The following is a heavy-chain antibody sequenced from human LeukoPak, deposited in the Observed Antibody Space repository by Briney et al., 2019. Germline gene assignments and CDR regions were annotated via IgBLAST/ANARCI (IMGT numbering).Heavy chain of an antibody. D-gene: IGHD3-22*01. CDR1: GFTFSSYA. Sequence: PGRSLRLSCAASGFTFSSYAMHWVRQAPDKGLEWVAVISYDGSNKYYADSVKGRFTISRDNSKNTLYLQMNSLRAEDTAVYYCAKEGLSHYYDSSGYSVTLDYWGQGTLVTVSS. V-gene: IGHV3-30-3*01. J-gene: IGHJ4*02. CDR3: AKEGLSHYYDSSGYSVTLDY. CDR2: ISYDGSNK.